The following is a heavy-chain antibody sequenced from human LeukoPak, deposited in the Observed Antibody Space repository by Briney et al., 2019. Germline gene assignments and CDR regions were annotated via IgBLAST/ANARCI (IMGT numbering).Heavy chain of an antibody. D-gene: IGHD6-19*01. CDR3: SRDGSGWSRDV. V-gene: IGHV3-21*01. CDR2: IPSSGNDI. CDR1: GFTFSFIG. Sequence: KSGGSLSLSCSASGFTFSFIGMTWVRQAPGKGLEWVSTIPSSGNDIYYADLVKGRFTTSRDNAKNSVFLQMNSLTADDTAVYYCSRDGSGWSRDVWGQGTTVIVSS. J-gene: IGHJ6*02.